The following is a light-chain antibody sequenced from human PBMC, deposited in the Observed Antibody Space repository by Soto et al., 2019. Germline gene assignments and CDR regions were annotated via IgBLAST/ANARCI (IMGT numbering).Light chain of an antibody. CDR2: AAS. J-gene: IGKJ5*01. Sequence: DIQLTQSPSFLSASVGDRVTITCRASQGMNNYLAWYQQKPGKAPKLLIYAASTLQSGVPSRFSGSGSGTEVTLTISSLQPDDFATYYCQHLINYPITFGQGTRLEIK. CDR1: QGMNNY. V-gene: IGKV1-9*01. CDR3: QHLINYPIT.